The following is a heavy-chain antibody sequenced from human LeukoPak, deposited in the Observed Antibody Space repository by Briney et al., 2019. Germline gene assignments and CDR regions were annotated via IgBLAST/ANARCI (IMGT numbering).Heavy chain of an antibody. V-gene: IGHV3-11*03. J-gene: IGHJ4*02. CDR1: GFSFSDYN. CDR3: ARSYGWLPGGM. D-gene: IGHD5-12*01. Sequence: GGSLRLSCAASGFSFSDYNMNWIRQAPGKGLEWISYISSTSSYTNYADSVKGRFTISRDNAKNSLHLQMNSLRAEDTAVYYCARSYGWLPGGMWGQGTLVTVSS. CDR2: ISSTSSYT.